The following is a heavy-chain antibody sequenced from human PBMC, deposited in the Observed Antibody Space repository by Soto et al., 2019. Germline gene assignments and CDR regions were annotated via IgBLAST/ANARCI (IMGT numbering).Heavy chain of an antibody. CDR2: IIPIFGTA. J-gene: IGHJ4*02. D-gene: IGHD6-13*01. CDR1: GGTFSSYA. Sequence: QVQLVQSGAAVKKPGSSVKVSCKASGGTFSSYAISWVRQAPGQGLEWMGGIIPIFGTANYAKKFQGRVTITADESTSTAYMELSSLRSEDTAVYYCARVVKRYSSSWLYFDYWGQGTLVTVSS. V-gene: IGHV1-69*01. CDR3: ARVVKRYSSSWLYFDY.